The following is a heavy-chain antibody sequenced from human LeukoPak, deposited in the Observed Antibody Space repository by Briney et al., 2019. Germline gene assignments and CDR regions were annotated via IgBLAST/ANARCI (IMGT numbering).Heavy chain of an antibody. J-gene: IGHJ4*02. Sequence: PGGSLRLSCAASGFPFSSYSMNWVRQAPGKGLEWVSSISSDSNYIYYPESLKGRFTISRDNAKNSLYLQMNSLRAEDTALYYCTKDLTGELDYWGQGTLVTVSS. CDR1: GFPFSSYS. D-gene: IGHD7-27*01. V-gene: IGHV3-21*01. CDR3: TKDLTGELDY. CDR2: ISSDSNYI.